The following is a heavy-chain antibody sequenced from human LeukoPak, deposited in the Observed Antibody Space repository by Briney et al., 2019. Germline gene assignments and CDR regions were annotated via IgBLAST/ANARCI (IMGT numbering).Heavy chain of an antibody. Sequence: PSETLSLTCAVYGGSFSGYYWSLIRQPPRKGLEWIGEINHSGSTNYNPSLKSRVTISVDTSKNQFSLKLRSVTAADTAVYYCARGPVSRGAATKVVPALGGPPKQQLVRGGLDYWGQGTLVTVSS. V-gene: IGHV4-34*01. J-gene: IGHJ4*02. D-gene: IGHD6-13*01. CDR3: ARGPVSRGAATKVVPALGGPPKQQLVRGGLDY. CDR2: INHSGST. CDR1: GGSFSGYY.